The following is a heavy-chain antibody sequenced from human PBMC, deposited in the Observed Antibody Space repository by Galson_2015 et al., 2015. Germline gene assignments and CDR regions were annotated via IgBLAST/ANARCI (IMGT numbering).Heavy chain of an antibody. D-gene: IGHD2-21*01. CDR2: IKPDGDYK. CDR3: ARGLVNRLQGFDF. J-gene: IGHJ4*02. Sequence: SLRLSCDASGFTFRNYGMAWVRQAAGMGLAWVPNIKPDGDYKYYVDSVKGRFTISRDDTKNSLYLQVNSLRAEDTSVYDCARGLVNRLQGFDFWGQGTMVTVSS. V-gene: IGHV3-7*01. CDR1: GFTFRNYG.